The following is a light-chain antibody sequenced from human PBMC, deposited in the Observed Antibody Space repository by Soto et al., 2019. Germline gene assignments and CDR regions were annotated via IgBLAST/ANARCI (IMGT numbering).Light chain of an antibody. CDR3: SSYTSSSTVV. J-gene: IGLJ2*01. CDR1: SSDVGGYNY. CDR2: DVS. V-gene: IGLV2-14*01. Sequence: QSVLTQPDSVSGSPGQSITISCTGTSSDVGGYNYVSWYQQHPGKAPTLMIYDVSNRPSGVSNRFSGSKSGNTASLTISGLQAEDEADYYCSSYTSSSTVVFGGGTKLTVL.